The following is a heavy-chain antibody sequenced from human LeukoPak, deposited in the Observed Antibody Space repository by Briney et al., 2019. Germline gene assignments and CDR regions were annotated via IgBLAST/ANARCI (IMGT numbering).Heavy chain of an antibody. V-gene: IGHV1-69*04. Sequence: SVKVSCKASGGTFSSYAISWLRQAPGQGLEWMGRIIPILGIANYAQKFQGRVTITADKSTSTAYMELSSLRSEDTAVYYCARADARVGAFDYWGQGTLVTVSS. J-gene: IGHJ4*02. CDR2: IIPILGIA. CDR1: GGTFSSYA. D-gene: IGHD1-26*01. CDR3: ARADARVGAFDY.